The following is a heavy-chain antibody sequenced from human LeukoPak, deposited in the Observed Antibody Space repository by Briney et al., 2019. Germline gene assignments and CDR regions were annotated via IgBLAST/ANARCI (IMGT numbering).Heavy chain of an antibody. V-gene: IGHV4-34*01. CDR2: INHSGST. J-gene: IGHJ5*02. D-gene: IGHD3-3*01. CDR3: ARVGAYYDFWSGSKRWFDP. CDR1: GGSFSGYY. Sequence: SETLSLTRAVYGGSFSGYYWSWIRQPPGKGLEWIGEINHSGSTNYNPSLKSRVTISVDTSKNQFSLKLSSVTAADTAVYYCARVGAYYDFWSGSKRWFDPWGQGTLVTVSS.